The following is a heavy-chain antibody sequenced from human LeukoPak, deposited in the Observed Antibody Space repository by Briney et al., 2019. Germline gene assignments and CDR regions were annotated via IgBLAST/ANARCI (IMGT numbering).Heavy chain of an antibody. CDR3: ARRVGASRWFDS. D-gene: IGHD1-26*01. J-gene: IGHJ5*01. V-gene: IGHV4-59*08. CDR2: IYYSGTT. CDR1: GGSISPLY. Sequence: PSETLSLTCTVSGGSISPLYWGWIRQPPGKGLEFIGYIYYSGTTNYNPSLRSRVTLSVDTSKNQFSLKLTSVTAADTAVYYCARRVGASRWFDSWGQGTLVTVSS.